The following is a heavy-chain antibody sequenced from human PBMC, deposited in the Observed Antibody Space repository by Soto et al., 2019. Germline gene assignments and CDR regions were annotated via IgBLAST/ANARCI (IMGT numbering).Heavy chain of an antibody. Sequence: QVQLVQSWAEVKKPGASVKVSCKASGYTFTSYDINWVRQATGQGLEWMGWMNPNSGNTGYAQKFQGRVTMTRNTSISTAYMKMSSLRSEDTAVYYCARGIGGTIFGVVIVRWFDPWGQGTLVTVSS. D-gene: IGHD3-3*01. J-gene: IGHJ5*02. CDR1: GYTFTSYD. CDR3: ARGIGGTIFGVVIVRWFDP. CDR2: MNPNSGNT. V-gene: IGHV1-8*01.